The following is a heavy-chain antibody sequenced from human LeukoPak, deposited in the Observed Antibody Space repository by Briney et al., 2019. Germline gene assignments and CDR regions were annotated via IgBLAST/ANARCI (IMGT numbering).Heavy chain of an antibody. J-gene: IGHJ4*02. Sequence: GGSLRLSCAASGFTFSSYSMNWVRQAPGKGLEWVSYISSSSSTIYYADSVKGRFTISRDNAKNSLYLQMNSLRAEDTAVYFCARIGDDYGDYYFDYWGQGTLVTVSS. CDR3: ARIGDDYGDYYFDY. CDR2: ISSSSSTI. CDR1: GFTFSSYS. V-gene: IGHV3-48*01. D-gene: IGHD4-17*01.